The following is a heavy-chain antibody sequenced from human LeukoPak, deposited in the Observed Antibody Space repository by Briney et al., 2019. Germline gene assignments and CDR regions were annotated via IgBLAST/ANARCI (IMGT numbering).Heavy chain of an antibody. J-gene: IGHJ5*02. CDR1: GGTFSSYA. V-gene: IGHV1-69*13. Sequence: ASVKVSCKASGGTFSSYAISWVRQAPGQGLEWMGGIIPIFGTANYAQKFQGRVTITADESTSTAYMELSSLRSEDTAVYYCARDSSSWYKGNWFDPWGQGTLVTVSS. CDR3: ARDSSSWYKGNWFDP. D-gene: IGHD6-13*01. CDR2: IIPIFGTA.